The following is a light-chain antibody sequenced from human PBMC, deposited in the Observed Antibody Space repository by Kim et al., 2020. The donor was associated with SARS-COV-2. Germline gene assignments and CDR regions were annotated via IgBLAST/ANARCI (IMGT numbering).Light chain of an antibody. J-gene: IGLJ3*02. CDR2: DVN. V-gene: IGLV2-14*03. Sequence: QSALTQPASVSGSPGQSISISCTGTSSDIGSYNYVSWHQQHPGKAPKLIIYDVNKRPSGISSRFSGSTSGSTASLTISGLQAEDEADYYCSSFTTTNSLVFGGGTKVTVL. CDR1: SSDIGSYNY. CDR3: SSFTTTNSLV.